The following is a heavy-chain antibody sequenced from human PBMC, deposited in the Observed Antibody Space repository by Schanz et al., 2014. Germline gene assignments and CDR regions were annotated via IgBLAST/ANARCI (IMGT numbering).Heavy chain of an antibody. D-gene: IGHD1-26*01. CDR1: GYTFTSYA. J-gene: IGHJ4*02. V-gene: IGHV1-18*01. Sequence: QVPLFPSLSELKKPGASVKVSCKASGYTFTSYAMNWVRQAPGQGLEWMGWIGGSDGNTNFAQKFQGRVTMTTDTSTSTVYMELRSLTSDDSAVYYCARDRDQWDGNYLDYWGQGTLVTVSS. CDR3: ARDRDQWDGNYLDY. CDR2: IGGSDGNT.